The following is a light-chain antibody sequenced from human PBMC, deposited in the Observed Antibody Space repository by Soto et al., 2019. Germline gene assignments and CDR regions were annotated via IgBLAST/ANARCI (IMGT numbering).Light chain of an antibody. V-gene: IGLV2-11*01. CDR3: AAWDDSLNGWV. CDR2: DVT. J-gene: IGLJ3*02. CDR1: KSDVGGYNY. Sequence: QSALTQPRSVSGSPGQSVTISCTGTKSDVGGYNYVSWYQHHPGKAPKLVISDVTERPSGVPDRFSGSNSGTSASLAISGLQSEDEAAYYCAAWDDSLNGWVFGGGTKLTVL.